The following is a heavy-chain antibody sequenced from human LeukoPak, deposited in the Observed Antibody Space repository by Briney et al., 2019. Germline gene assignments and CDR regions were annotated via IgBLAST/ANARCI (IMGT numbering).Heavy chain of an antibody. CDR3: ARGPTLKYFHH. CDR1: GGSISSTTYY. V-gene: IGHV4-39*02. CDR2: IYYSGTT. Sequence: SETLSLTCTVSGGSISSTTYYWGWIRQPPGKGLEWIGTIYYSGTTYYSPSLKSRVTISVDTSKNQFSLELSSMTAADTAVYXCARGPTLKYFHHWGQGTLVSVSS. J-gene: IGHJ1*01.